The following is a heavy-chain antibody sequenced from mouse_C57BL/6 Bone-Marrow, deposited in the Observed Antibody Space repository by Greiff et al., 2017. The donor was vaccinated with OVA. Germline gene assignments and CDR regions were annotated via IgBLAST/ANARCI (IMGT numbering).Heavy chain of an antibody. CDR1: GFTFSDAW. J-gene: IGHJ1*03. Sequence: EVQLQESGGGLVQPGGSMKLSCAASGFTFSDAWMDWVRQSPEKGLEWVADIRNKANNPATYYAVYVQGRFPISRDDSKSSVYLQTNSLRVEDTGTYDCARGYSNYGWCYIDVWGTGTTVTVSS. CDR3: ARGYSNYGWCYIDV. CDR2: IRNKANNPAT. D-gene: IGHD2-5*01. V-gene: IGHV6-6*01.